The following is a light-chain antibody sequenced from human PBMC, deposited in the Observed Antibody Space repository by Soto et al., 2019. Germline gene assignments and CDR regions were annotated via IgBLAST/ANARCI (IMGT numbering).Light chain of an antibody. CDR3: AAWDDSLHVV. J-gene: IGLJ3*02. CDR2: SND. Sequence: QLVLTQPPSASGTPGQRVTISCSGSSSNIGSNTVSWYQQLPGTAPKLLIYSNDQRPSGVPDRFSGSKSGTSASLAISGLQSEDETDYYCAAWDDSLHVVFGGGTKVTVL. CDR1: SSNIGSNT. V-gene: IGLV1-44*01.